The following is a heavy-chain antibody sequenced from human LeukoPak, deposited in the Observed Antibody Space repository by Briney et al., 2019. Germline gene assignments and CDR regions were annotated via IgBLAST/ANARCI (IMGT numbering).Heavy chain of an antibody. CDR2: ISYYGSNK. Sequence: GGPLRLSCAASGFTFSSYGLHWVGQAPGKGLEWGAVISYYGSNKYYANSVKGRFTISRDNSKNTLYLQLNSLRAEDTAVYYCSSGFGELLQIDYWGQGPLVTVSS. CDR1: GFTFSSYG. D-gene: IGHD3-10*01. V-gene: IGHV3-30*03. CDR3: SSGFGELLQIDY. J-gene: IGHJ4*02.